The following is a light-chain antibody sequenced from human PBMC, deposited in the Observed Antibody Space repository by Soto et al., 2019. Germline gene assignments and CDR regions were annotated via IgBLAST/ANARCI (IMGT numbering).Light chain of an antibody. CDR3: SSYTSSSTLV. CDR1: NSNIGAGYD. V-gene: IGLV1-40*01. J-gene: IGLJ2*01. CDR2: GNK. Sequence: QSVLTQPPSVSGAPGQRITISCTGSNSNIGAGYDVHWYQQLPGTAPKLLIFGNKNRPSGVPDRISGSKSGNTASLTISGLQAEDEADYYCSSYTSSSTLVFGGRTKLTVL.